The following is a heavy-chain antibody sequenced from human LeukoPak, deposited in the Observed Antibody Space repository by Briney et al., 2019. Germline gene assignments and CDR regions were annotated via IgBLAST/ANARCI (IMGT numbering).Heavy chain of an antibody. CDR3: ARGRDIVVVPAANYYYYYGMDV. D-gene: IGHD2-2*01. V-gene: IGHV1-69*13. Sequence: ASVKVSCKASGGTFSSYAISWVRQAPGQGLEWMGGIIPIFGTANHAQKFQGRVTITADESTSSAYMELSSLRSEDTAVYYCARGRDIVVVPAANYYYYYGMDVWGQGTTVTVSS. J-gene: IGHJ6*02. CDR1: GGTFSSYA. CDR2: IIPIFGTA.